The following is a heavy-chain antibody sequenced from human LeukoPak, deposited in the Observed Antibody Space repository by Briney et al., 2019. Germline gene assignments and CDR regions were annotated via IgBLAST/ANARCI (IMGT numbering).Heavy chain of an antibody. Sequence: GGSLGLSCAASGFLFNDSAMHWVRQAPGKGLEWVAGIGKNSITIGYADSVKGRFTISRDTVKNSLHLQMNSLRTEDTAFYDCAMGTRGVTILTRLDHWGRGTLVTVSS. CDR1: GFLFNDSA. V-gene: IGHV3-9*01. D-gene: IGHD3-10*01. CDR3: AMGTRGVTILTRLDH. CDR2: IGKNSITI. J-gene: IGHJ4*02.